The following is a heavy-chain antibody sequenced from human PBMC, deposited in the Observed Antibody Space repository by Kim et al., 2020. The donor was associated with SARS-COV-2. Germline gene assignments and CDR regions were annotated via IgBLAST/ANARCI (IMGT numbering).Heavy chain of an antibody. D-gene: IGHD6-19*01. Sequence: SETLSLTCTVSGGSISSSSYYWGWIRQPPGKGLEWIGSIYYNGSTYYNPSLKSRVTISVDTSKNQFSLKLSSVTAADTAVYYCARQPLIAVAGTLDYWYFDLWGRGTLVTVSS. CDR1: GGSISSSSYY. CDR2: IYYNGST. J-gene: IGHJ2*01. CDR3: ARQPLIAVAGTLDYWYFDL. V-gene: IGHV4-39*01.